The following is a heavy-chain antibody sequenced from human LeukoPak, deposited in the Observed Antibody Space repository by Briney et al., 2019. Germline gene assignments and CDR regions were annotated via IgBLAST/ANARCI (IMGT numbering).Heavy chain of an antibody. Sequence: ASVKVSCKASGGTFSSYAISWVRQAPGEGLEWRGRIIPIFGTANYAQKFQGRVTITTDESTSTAYMELSSLRSEATAVYYCARDRFRGPAAPVETFDYWGQGTLVTVSS. V-gene: IGHV1-69*05. J-gene: IGHJ4*02. D-gene: IGHD2-2*01. CDR1: GGTFSSYA. CDR3: ARDRFRGPAAPVETFDY. CDR2: IIPIFGTA.